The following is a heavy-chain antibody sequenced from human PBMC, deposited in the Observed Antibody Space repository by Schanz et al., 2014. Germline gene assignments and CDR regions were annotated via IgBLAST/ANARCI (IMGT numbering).Heavy chain of an antibody. D-gene: IGHD6-6*01. CDR3: ARDQSPYANSSDVRYFDS. CDR1: GYTFSSYG. Sequence: QVQLVQSGAEVKKPGASVKVSCKASGYTFSSYGITWVRQAPGQGLEWMGWINGYNGHTLYAQKFQGRVTMTADTATSTAYMDLRSLRSDDTAVYYCARDQSPYANSSDVRYFDSWGQGSLVTVSS. CDR2: INGYNGHT. V-gene: IGHV1-18*01. J-gene: IGHJ4*02.